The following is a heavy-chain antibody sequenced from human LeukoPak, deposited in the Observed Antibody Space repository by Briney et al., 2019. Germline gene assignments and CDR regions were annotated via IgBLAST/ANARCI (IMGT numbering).Heavy chain of an antibody. D-gene: IGHD4-17*01. J-gene: IGHJ6*02. Sequence: GGSLRLFCAASGFTFSSYSMNWVRQAPGKGLEWVSSISSSSSYIYYADSVKGRFTISRDNAKNSLYLQMNSLRAEDTAVYYCARVSDMTTVTTDYYYYGMDVWGQGTTVTVSS. V-gene: IGHV3-21*01. CDR1: GFTFSSYS. CDR2: ISSSSSYI. CDR3: ARVSDMTTVTTDYYYYGMDV.